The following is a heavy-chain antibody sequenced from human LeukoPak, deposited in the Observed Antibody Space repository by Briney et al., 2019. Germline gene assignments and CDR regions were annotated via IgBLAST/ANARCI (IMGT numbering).Heavy chain of an antibody. CDR1: GFTFSSYA. J-gene: IGHJ4*02. Sequence: GGSLRLSCAPSGFTFSSYAMSWVRQAPGKGLEWVSAISGSGGSTYYADSVKGRFIISRDNSKNTLYLQMNSLRAEDTAVYYCAKSPRYSSSSGFDYWGQGTLVTVSS. CDR3: AKSPRYSSSSGFDY. D-gene: IGHD6-6*01. V-gene: IGHV3-23*01. CDR2: ISGSGGST.